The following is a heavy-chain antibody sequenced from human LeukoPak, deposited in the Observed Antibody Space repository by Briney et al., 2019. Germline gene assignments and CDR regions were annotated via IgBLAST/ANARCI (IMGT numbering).Heavy chain of an antibody. Sequence: GGSLRLSRAASGFTFRTYWMGWVRQAPGKALEWVANINQDGSEKYYLDSVKGRFTISRDNSKNTLYLQMNSLRPEDTAVYYCATAGSEDAFDIWGQGTMVTVSS. CDR3: ATAGSEDAFDI. V-gene: IGHV3-7*01. J-gene: IGHJ3*02. CDR1: GFTFRTYW. D-gene: IGHD3-10*01. CDR2: INQDGSEK.